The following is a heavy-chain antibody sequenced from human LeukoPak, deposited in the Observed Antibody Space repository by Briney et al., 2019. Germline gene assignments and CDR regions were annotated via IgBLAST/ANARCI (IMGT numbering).Heavy chain of an antibody. Sequence: SQTLSLTCAVSGGSISSGGYSWSWIRQPPGKGLEWIGYIYHSGSTYYNPSLKSRVTISVDRSKNQFSLKLHSVTAADTALYHCARIRGYYYSIFDSWGQGTLLTVSS. CDR1: GGSISSGGYS. J-gene: IGHJ4*02. CDR3: ARIRGYYYSIFDS. CDR2: IYHSGST. D-gene: IGHD3-22*01. V-gene: IGHV4-30-2*01.